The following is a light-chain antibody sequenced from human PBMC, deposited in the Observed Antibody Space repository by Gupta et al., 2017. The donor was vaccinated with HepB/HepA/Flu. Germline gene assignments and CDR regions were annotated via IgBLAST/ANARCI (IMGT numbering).Light chain of an antibody. V-gene: IGKV3-20*01. J-gene: IGKJ5*01. CDR3: HQYGNLPIT. CDR1: QSVRTTH. Sequence: EIVLTQLPGTLTLSPGERVTPCCSASQSVRTTHLAWSQQKPGQAPRRLIYGASSRATGIPDRFSASGSGTDFTLTISRIEPEDFAVYYCHQYGNLPITFGQGTQMDIK. CDR2: GAS.